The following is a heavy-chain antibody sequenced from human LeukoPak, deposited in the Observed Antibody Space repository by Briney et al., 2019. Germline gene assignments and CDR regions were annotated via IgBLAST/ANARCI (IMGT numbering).Heavy chain of an antibody. CDR3: ARLRYCSGGSCYPFDY. D-gene: IGHD2-15*01. J-gene: IGHJ4*02. CDR1: GYSFTSYW. V-gene: IGHV5-51*01. CDR2: IYPGDSDT. Sequence: GESLKISCKGSGYSFTSYWISWVRQMPGKGLEWMGIIYPGDSDTRYSPSFQGQVTISADKSISTAYLQWSSLKASDTAMYYCARLRYCSGGSCYPFDYWGQGTLVTVSS.